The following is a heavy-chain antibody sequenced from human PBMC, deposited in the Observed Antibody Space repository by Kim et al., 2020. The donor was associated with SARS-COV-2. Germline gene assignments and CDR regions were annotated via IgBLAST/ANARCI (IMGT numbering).Heavy chain of an antibody. CDR3: TKASVLRFLELVY. D-gene: IGHD3-3*01. V-gene: IGHV3-30*02. J-gene: IGHJ4*02. Sequence: AAAVNGRFTISRDNSNNTLYLQMNSLRAEDTAVYYCTKASVLRFLELVYWGQGTLVTVSS.